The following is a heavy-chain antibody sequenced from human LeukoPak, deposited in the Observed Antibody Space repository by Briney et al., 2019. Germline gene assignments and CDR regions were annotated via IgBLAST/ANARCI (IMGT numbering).Heavy chain of an antibody. D-gene: IGHD5-18*01. CDR2: IIPIFGTA. CDR3: ARGPQLDTVTSYYFDY. Sequence: GSSVKVFCKASGGTFSSYAISWVRQAPGQGLEWMGGIIPIFGTANCAQKFQGRVTITTDESTSTAYMELSSLRSEDTAVYYCARGPQLDTVTSYYFDYWGQGTLVTVSS. CDR1: GGTFSSYA. J-gene: IGHJ4*02. V-gene: IGHV1-69*05.